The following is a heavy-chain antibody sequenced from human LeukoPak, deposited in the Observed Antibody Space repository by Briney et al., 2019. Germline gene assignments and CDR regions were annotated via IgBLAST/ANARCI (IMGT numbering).Heavy chain of an antibody. J-gene: IGHJ3*02. D-gene: IGHD2-21*01. CDR1: GFTFSDYY. CDR3: AKPFVGVGPNDAFDI. CDR2: ISSSSSYT. Sequence: PGGSLRLSCAASGFTFSDYYMSWIRQAPGKGLEWVSYISSSSSYTNYADSVKGRFTISRDNSKNTLYLQMNSLRAEDTAVYYCAKPFVGVGPNDAFDIWGQGTMVTVSS. V-gene: IGHV3-11*03.